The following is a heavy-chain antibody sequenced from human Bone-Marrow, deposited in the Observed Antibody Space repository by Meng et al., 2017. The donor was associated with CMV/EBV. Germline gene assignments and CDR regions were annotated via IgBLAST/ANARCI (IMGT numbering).Heavy chain of an antibody. J-gene: IGHJ4*02. Sequence: ASVKVSCKASGGTFSSYTISWVRQAPGQGLEWMGWISAYNGNTNYAQKLQGRVTMTTDTSTSTAYMELRSPRSDDTAVYYCARRSDYYDSSGYFDYWGQGTLVTVSS. V-gene: IGHV1-18*01. CDR1: GGTFSSYT. CDR2: ISAYNGNT. D-gene: IGHD3-22*01. CDR3: ARRSDYYDSSGYFDY.